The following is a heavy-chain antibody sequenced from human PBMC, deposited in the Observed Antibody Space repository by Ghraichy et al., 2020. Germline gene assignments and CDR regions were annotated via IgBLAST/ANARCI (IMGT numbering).Heavy chain of an antibody. CDR1: GGSFSGYY. J-gene: IGHJ6*02. CDR3: ARQDRTYYYYYGVDV. Sequence: SETLSLTCAVYGGSFSGYYWSWIRQPPGKGLEWIGEVYHSGSTNYNPSLKSRVTISLDTSKNHFSLKVSSVTAADTAVYYCARQDRTYYYYYGVDVWGQGTTVTVSS. CDR2: VYHSGST. D-gene: IGHD2-15*01. V-gene: IGHV4-34*01.